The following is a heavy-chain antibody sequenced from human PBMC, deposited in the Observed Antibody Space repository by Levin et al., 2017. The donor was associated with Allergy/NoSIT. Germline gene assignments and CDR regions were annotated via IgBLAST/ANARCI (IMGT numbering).Heavy chain of an antibody. CDR1: GSSFTSYW. Sequence: GGSLRLSCKGSGSSFTSYWIGWVRQMPGKGLEWMGIIYPGDSDTRYSPSFQGQVTISADKSISTAYLQWSSLKASDTAMYDCARRVVVAVHDAFDIWGQGTMVTVSS. V-gene: IGHV5-51*01. J-gene: IGHJ3*02. CDR2: IYPGDSDT. D-gene: IGHD2-15*01. CDR3: ARRVVVAVHDAFDI.